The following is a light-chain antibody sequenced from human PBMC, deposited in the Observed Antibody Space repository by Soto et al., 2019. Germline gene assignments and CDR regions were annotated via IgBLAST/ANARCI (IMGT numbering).Light chain of an antibody. CDR2: GAS. CDR1: QSVSIN. V-gene: IGKV3-15*01. J-gene: IGKJ2*01. Sequence: EIVLTQSPATLSVSPGERATLSCRASQSVSINLAWYQQKPGQAPRLLIYGASTRATGIPARFSGSGSVTEFTLTISSLPSEDFAVYYCQQYNNWPPRYTFGQGTKLDIK. CDR3: QQYNNWPPRYT.